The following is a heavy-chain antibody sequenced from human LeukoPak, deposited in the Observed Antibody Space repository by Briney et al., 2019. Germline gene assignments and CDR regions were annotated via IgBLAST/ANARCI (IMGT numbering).Heavy chain of an antibody. CDR1: LASVSSHH. J-gene: IGHJ4*02. CDR3: ARGRLGVGATTGNYYFDY. CDR2: INHSGST. V-gene: IGHV4-34*01. Sequence: SETLSLTCTVSLASVSSHHHWSWIRQPPGKGLEWIGEINHSGSTNYNPSLKSRVTISVDTSKNQFSLELSSVTAADTAVYYCARGRLGVGATTGNYYFDYWGQGTLVTVSS. D-gene: IGHD1-26*01.